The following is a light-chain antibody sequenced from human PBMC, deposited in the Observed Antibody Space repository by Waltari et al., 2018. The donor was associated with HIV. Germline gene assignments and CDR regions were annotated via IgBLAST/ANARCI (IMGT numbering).Light chain of an antibody. CDR1: SSNIGAGYH. CDR3: QSYDSSLSGVV. J-gene: IGLJ2*01. Sequence: QSVLTQPPSVSGTPGQRVTISCTGGSSNIGAGYHVHWYQQLPGTAPKLLIYCNSNRPSGFPDRFSGSKSGTSASLAITGLQAEDEADYYCQSYDSSLSGVVFGGGTKLTVL. CDR2: CNS. V-gene: IGLV1-40*01.